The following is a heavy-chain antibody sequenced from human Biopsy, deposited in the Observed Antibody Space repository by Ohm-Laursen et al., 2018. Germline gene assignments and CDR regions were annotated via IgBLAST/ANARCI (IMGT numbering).Heavy chain of an antibody. D-gene: IGHD1-7*01. CDR2: LNPVSGNS. Sequence: ASVKVSCKASGYTFTSYDITWVRQASGQGPEWIGWLNPVSGNSNFGQKFRGRVTVTSDTSISTAYMELSGPTSDDTATYYCGRAVRNQLLTDPWGQGTLVTVTS. CDR1: GYTFTSYD. V-gene: IGHV1-8*01. CDR3: GRAVRNQLLTDP. J-gene: IGHJ5*02.